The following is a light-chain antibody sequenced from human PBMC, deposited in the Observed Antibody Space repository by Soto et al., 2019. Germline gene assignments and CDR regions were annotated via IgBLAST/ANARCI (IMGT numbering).Light chain of an antibody. CDR3: SSYAGSNNGV. Sequence: QSALTQPPSASGSPGQSVTISCTGTSSDVGGYNYVSWYQQHPGKAPKLMIYEVSKRPSGVPDRFSGSKSGNTASLTVSWLQAEDEADYYCSSYAGSNNGVFGGGTKLTVL. V-gene: IGLV2-8*01. J-gene: IGLJ2*01. CDR1: SSDVGGYNY. CDR2: EVS.